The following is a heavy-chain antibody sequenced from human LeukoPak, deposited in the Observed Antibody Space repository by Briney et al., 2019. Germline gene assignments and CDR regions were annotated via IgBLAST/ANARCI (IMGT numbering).Heavy chain of an antibody. CDR2: IYSGGST. D-gene: IGHD2-2*01. Sequence: GGSLRLSCATSGFTVSSNYMSWVRQAPGKGLEWASVIYSGGSTYYADSVKGRFTISRDNSKNTLYLQMNSLRAEDTAVYYCAREVRDIVVVPAATTYYYYYGMDVWGQGTTVTVSS. CDR3: AREVRDIVVVPAATTYYYYYGMDV. V-gene: IGHV3-53*01. CDR1: GFTVSSNY. J-gene: IGHJ6*02.